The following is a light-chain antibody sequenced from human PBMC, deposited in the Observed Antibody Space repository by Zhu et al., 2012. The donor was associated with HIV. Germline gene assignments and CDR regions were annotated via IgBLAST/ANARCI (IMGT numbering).Light chain of an antibody. V-gene: IGKV3-20*01. Sequence: EIVMTQSPATLSVSPGERATLSCRASQSVSSIYFAWYQQKPGQAPRLLIYGVSSRATGIPDRFSGSGSGTDLTLTISRLEPEDFGVYYCEQYGSSPRTFGQGTKVEIK. CDR3: EQYGSSPRT. CDR2: GVS. CDR1: QSVSSIY. J-gene: IGKJ1*01.